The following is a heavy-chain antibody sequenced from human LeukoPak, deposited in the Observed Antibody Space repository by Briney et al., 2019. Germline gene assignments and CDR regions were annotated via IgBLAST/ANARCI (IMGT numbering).Heavy chain of an antibody. V-gene: IGHV3-30*18. CDR2: ISYDGSNK. D-gene: IGHD6-13*01. J-gene: IGHJ4*02. Sequence: PGGSLRLSCAASGFTFSSYGMHWVRQAPGKGLEWVAVISYDGSNKYYADSVKGRFTISRDNSKNTLYLQMNSLRAEDTAVYYCAEGIIAAAGTRRYYFDYWGQGTLVTVSS. CDR1: GFTFSSYG. CDR3: AEGIIAAAGTRRYYFDY.